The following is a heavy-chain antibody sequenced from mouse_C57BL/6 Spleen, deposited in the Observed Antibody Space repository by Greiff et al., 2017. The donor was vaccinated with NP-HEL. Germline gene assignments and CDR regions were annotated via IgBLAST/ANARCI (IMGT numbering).Heavy chain of an antibody. CDR1: GFSLTSYG. CDR3: ARSIYYGNYDYAMDY. CDR2: IWSDGST. J-gene: IGHJ4*01. D-gene: IGHD2-1*01. Sequence: VKLMESGPGLVAPSQSLSITCTVSGFSLTSYGVHWVRQPPGKGLEWLVVIWSDGSTTYNSALKSRLSISKDNSKSQVFLKMNSLQTDDTAMYYCARSIYYGNYDYAMDYWGQGTSVTVSS. V-gene: IGHV2-6*03.